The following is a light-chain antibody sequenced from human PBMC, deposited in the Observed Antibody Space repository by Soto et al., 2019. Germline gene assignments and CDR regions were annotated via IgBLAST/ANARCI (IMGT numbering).Light chain of an antibody. Sequence: DIQMTQSPSSLSASVGDRVTITCLASQSISSYLNLYQQKPGKAPKLLIYAASSLQSGVPSRFSGSGSGTDFTLTISSLQPEDFATYYCQQSYSTPPITFGQGTRLEIK. CDR3: QQSYSTPPIT. V-gene: IGKV1-39*01. J-gene: IGKJ5*01. CDR1: QSISSY. CDR2: AAS.